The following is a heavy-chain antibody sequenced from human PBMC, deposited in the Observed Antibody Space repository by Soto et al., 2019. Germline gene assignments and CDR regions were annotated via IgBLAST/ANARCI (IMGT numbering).Heavy chain of an antibody. CDR2: ISSRGTYT. Sequence: QVQLVESGGGLVKPGGSRRLSCAASGFIFSDYYMTWVRQAPGQWLEWIAYISSRGTYTDYADSVKGRFTISRDDAKNSLFLQMNSLRAEDTAVYYCARVFSNYGYLDYFDPWGQGTLVTVSS. V-gene: IGHV3-11*06. D-gene: IGHD5-18*01. J-gene: IGHJ4*02. CDR1: GFIFSDYY. CDR3: ARVFSNYGYLDYFDP.